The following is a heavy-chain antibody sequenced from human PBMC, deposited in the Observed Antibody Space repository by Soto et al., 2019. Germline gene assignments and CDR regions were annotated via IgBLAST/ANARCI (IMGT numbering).Heavy chain of an antibody. Sequence: PSQTLSLTCAISGDSVSSNSAAWNWIRQSPSRGLEWLGRTYYRSKWYNDYAVSVKSRITINPDTSKNQFSLQLNSVTPEDTAVYYCARNPTYYDFWSGSTEPFDYWGHGTLVTVSS. V-gene: IGHV6-1*01. CDR1: GDSVSSNSAA. CDR2: TYYRSKWYN. D-gene: IGHD3-3*01. J-gene: IGHJ4*01. CDR3: ARNPTYYDFWSGSTEPFDY.